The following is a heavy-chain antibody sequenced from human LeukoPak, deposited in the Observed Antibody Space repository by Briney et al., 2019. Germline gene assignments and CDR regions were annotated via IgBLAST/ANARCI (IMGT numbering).Heavy chain of an antibody. CDR3: AKPLYSGTYGYWFDF. CDR2: IRGSGDFT. J-gene: IGHJ4*02. D-gene: IGHD3-10*01. Sequence: QPGGSLRLSCAASGITFPNFAMTWFRQAPGKGLEWVSTIRGSGDFTYYADSVKGRFTLSRDNSHSTLYLQMNSLRAEDTAVYYCAKPLYSGTYGYWFDFWGQGTLVTVSS. CDR1: GITFPNFA. V-gene: IGHV3-23*01.